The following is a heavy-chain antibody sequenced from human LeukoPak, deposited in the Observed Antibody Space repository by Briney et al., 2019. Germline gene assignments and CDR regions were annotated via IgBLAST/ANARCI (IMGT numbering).Heavy chain of an antibody. V-gene: IGHV3-21*01. CDR3: ASRVTGTTSDVIWFDP. J-gene: IGHJ5*02. CDR1: GFTFSSYS. Sequence: PGGSLRLSCAASGFTFSSYSMNWVRQAPGKGLEWVSPISSSSSYIYYADSVKGRFTISRDNAKNSLYLQMNGLRAEDTAVYYCASRVTGTTSDVIWFDPWGQGTLVTVSS. D-gene: IGHD1-7*01. CDR2: ISSSSSYI.